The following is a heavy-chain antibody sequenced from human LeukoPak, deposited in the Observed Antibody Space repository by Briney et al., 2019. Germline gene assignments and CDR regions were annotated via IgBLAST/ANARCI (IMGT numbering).Heavy chain of an antibody. CDR1: GFTFSSYG. V-gene: IGHV3-64*02. CDR3: ARIGPGGHFDY. CDR2: ISVNGDST. J-gene: IGHJ4*02. Sequence: GGSLRLSCVASGFTFSSYGMHWVRQAPGKGLEYVSGISVNGDSTYYADFVKGRFTISRDNSRNTLNLQMGGLRAEDTAVYYCARIGPGGHFDYWGQGTLVTVSS. D-gene: IGHD3-16*01.